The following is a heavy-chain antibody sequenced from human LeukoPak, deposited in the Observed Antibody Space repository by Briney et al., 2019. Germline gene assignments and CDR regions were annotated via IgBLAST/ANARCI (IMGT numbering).Heavy chain of an antibody. CDR3: ARGRVPVYYDSSGYGRHFDY. J-gene: IGHJ4*02. D-gene: IGHD3-22*01. Sequence: SETLSLTCAVYGGSFSGYYWSLIRQPPGKGLEWIGEINHSGSTNYNPSLKSRVTISVDTSKNQFSLKLSSVTAADTAVYYCARGRVPVYYDSSGYGRHFDYWGQGTLVTVSS. CDR1: GGSFSGYY. CDR2: INHSGST. V-gene: IGHV4-34*01.